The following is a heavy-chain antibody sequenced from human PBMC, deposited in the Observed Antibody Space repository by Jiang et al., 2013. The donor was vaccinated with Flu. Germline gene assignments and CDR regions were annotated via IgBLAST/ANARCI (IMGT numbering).Heavy chain of an antibody. CDR2: IYYSGNT. V-gene: IGHV4-30-4*01. CDR1: GGSFSYGDYF. CDR3: ARHHYYGSGSFEH. J-gene: IGHJ4*02. D-gene: IGHD3-10*01. Sequence: GLVKPPQTLSLTCTVSGGSFSYGDYFWTWIRQPPGKGLEYIGHIYYSGNTYYNPSLKSRVTISVDTSKNQFSLKLSSVTAADTAVYYCARHHYYGSGSFEHWGQGTLVTVSS.